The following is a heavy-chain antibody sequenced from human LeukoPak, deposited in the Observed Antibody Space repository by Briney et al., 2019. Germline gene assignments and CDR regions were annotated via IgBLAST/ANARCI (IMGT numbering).Heavy chain of an antibody. D-gene: IGHD6-13*01. CDR2: ISSNGGST. Sequence: GGSLRLSCAASGFTFSSYAMHWVRQAPGKGLEYVSAISSNGGSTYYANSVKGRFTISRDNSKNTLYLQMGSLRAEDMAVYYCARARIAAAGRNWFDPWGQGTLVTVSS. V-gene: IGHV3-64*01. J-gene: IGHJ5*02. CDR1: GFTFSSYA. CDR3: ARARIAAAGRNWFDP.